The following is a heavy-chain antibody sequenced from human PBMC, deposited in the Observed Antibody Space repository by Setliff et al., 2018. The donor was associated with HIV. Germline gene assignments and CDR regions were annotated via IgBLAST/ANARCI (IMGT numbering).Heavy chain of an antibody. CDR2: IYTSGSV. CDR3: ARQTWEYYDTLTGYYRSPKNFDS. J-gene: IGHJ4*02. D-gene: IGHD3-9*01. V-gene: IGHV4-4*09. Sequence: SETLSLTCTVSGASISGFYWSWIRQHPGKGLEWIGYIYTSGSVNYNPSLKSRVTISVDTSKNQFSPKLSSVTAPDTAIYYCARQTWEYYDTLTGYYRSPKNFDSWGQGTLVTVSS. CDR1: GASISGFY.